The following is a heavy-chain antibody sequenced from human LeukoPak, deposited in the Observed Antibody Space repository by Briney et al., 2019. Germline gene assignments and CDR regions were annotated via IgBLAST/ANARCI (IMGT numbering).Heavy chain of an antibody. J-gene: IGHJ6*03. V-gene: IGHV3-7*01. CDR3: ARAYVMYYYYYMDV. CDR1: GFTFSSYW. D-gene: IGHD2-21*01. Sequence: HGGSLRLSCAASGFTFSSYWMSWVRQAPGKGLEWVAIIKQDGSENYYVDSVKGRFAISRDNAKNSLYLQISSLKAEDTAVYYCARAYVMYYYYYMDVWGKGTTATVSS. CDR2: IKQDGSEN.